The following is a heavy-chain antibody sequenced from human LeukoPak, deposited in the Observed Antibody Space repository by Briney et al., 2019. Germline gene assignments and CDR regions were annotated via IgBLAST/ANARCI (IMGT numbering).Heavy chain of an antibody. CDR1: GYSISSGYF. J-gene: IGHJ3*02. Sequence: SETLSLTCGVSGYSISSGYFWAWIRQPPGKGLEWIGSIYYNGNTYYNPSLKSRVTISLDTSKNQFSLKVRSESAADTAIYFCARRLVIVPPSSFGDAFDIWGRGTVVTVSS. V-gene: IGHV4-38-2*01. CDR2: IYYNGNT. CDR3: ARRLVIVPPSSFGDAFDI. D-gene: IGHD2/OR15-2a*01.